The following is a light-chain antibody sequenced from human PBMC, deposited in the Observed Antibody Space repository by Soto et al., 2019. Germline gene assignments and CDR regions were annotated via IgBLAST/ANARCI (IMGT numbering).Light chain of an antibody. J-gene: IGKJ1*01. CDR1: QSLRSS. CDR2: DAS. CDR3: QQYNNWPQT. V-gene: IGKV3-15*01. Sequence: ETMMTPSPDTLSVSLVERATLSCRASQSLRSSLAWYQQKPGQAPRLLIYDASTRATGIPARFSGSGSGTDFTLTISGLQSEDFAVYYCQQYNNWPQTFGQGTKVDIK.